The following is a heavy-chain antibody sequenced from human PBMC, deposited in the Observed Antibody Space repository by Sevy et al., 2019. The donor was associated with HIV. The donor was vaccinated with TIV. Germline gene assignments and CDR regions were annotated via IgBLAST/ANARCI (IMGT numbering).Heavy chain of an antibody. CDR3: VKEGGGEGGDH. Sequence: GGSLRLSCAASGFSYSSYGMHWVRQAPGKGLEWVAYIQYDGSNKDYADSVKGRFTISRDNSKNTLDLQMNSLRVEETALYYCVKEGGGEGGDHWGQGTLVTVSS. CDR2: IQYDGSNK. CDR1: GFSYSSYG. J-gene: IGHJ4*02. V-gene: IGHV3-30*02. D-gene: IGHD2-21*01.